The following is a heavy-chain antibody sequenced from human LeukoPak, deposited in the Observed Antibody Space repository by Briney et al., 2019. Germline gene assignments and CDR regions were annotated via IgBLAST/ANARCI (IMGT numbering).Heavy chain of an antibody. CDR2: ISYDGSNK. V-gene: IGHV3-30*04. CDR1: GFTFSSYA. Sequence: GALRLSCAASGFTFSSYAMHWVRQAPGKGLEWVAVISYDGSNKYYADSVKGRFTISRDNAKNTVYLQMNSLRAEDTAIYYCVRGWVDAFDPWGQGTVVTVSS. D-gene: IGHD6-13*01. CDR3: VRGWVDAFDP. J-gene: IGHJ3*01.